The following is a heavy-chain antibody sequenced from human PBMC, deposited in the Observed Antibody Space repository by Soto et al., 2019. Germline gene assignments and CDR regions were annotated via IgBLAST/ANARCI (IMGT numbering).Heavy chain of an antibody. CDR3: ARVRGHSYGYVDY. CDR2: ISGSGYPI. D-gene: IGHD5-18*01. J-gene: IGHJ4*02. V-gene: IGHV3-48*01. CDR1: GYSRFSYYS. Sequence: EVQLVESGGGLVQPGGSLRLSCAASGYSRFSYYSMNWVRQAPGKGLEWVSFISGSGYPIYYADSVRGRFTISRGNAKNSLSLQMNSLRVEDTAVYYCARVRGHSYGYVDYWGQGTLVTVSS.